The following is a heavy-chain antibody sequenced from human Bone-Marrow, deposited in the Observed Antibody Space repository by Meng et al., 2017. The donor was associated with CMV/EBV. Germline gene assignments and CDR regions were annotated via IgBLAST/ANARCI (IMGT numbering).Heavy chain of an antibody. D-gene: IGHD2-2*01. CDR3: ARGGGEGYCSSTSCPHYYYGMDV. CDR1: GFTFSSYD. V-gene: IGHV3-13*03. Sequence: GASLKISCAACGFTFSSYDMHWVRQATGKGLEWVSAIGTAGDTYYPGSVKGQFTISRENAKNSLYLQMNSLRAGDTAVYYCARGGGEGYCSSTSCPHYYYGMDVWGQGTTVTVSS. CDR2: IGTAGDT. J-gene: IGHJ6*02.